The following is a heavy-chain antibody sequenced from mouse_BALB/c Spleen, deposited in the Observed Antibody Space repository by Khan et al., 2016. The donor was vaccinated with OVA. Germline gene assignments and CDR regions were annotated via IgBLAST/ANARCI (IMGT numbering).Heavy chain of an antibody. V-gene: IGHV5-6-4*01. CDR2: ISSGSTYT. CDR1: GFTFSSYT. D-gene: IGHD2-1*01. J-gene: IGHJ1*01. CDR3: TRDGNYAHWFFDV. Sequence: EVELVESGGGLVKPGGSLKLSCAASGFTFSSYTMSWVRQTPEKRLEWVATISSGSTYTYFPDSVKGRFTISRDTAKNTLYLQMSSLKSEDTAWYYCTRDGNYAHWFFDVWGAGTTVTVSS.